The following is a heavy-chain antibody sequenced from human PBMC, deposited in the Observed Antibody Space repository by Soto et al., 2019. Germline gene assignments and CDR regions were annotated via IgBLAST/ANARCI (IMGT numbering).Heavy chain of an antibody. CDR2: INHSGST. D-gene: IGHD3-16*02. Sequence: SETLSITCAVYGGSFSGYYWSWIRQPPGKGLEWIGEINHSGSTNYNLSLKSRVTISVDTSKNQFSLKLSSVTAADTAVYYCARAGSYYDYVWESYRYPNFDYWGQGTLVTVSS. CDR3: ARAGSYYDYVWESYRYPNFDY. J-gene: IGHJ4*02. V-gene: IGHV4-34*01. CDR1: GGSFSGYY.